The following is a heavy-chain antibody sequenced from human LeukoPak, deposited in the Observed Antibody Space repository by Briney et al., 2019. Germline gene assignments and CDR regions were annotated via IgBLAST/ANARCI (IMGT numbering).Heavy chain of an antibody. CDR1: GFTFSSYW. CDR2: IKQDGSEK. D-gene: IGHD6-13*01. V-gene: IGHV3-7*03. Sequence: GGSLRLFCAASGFTFSSYWMSWVRQAPGKGLEWVANIKQDGSEKYYVDSVKGRFTISRDNAKNSLYLQMNSLRAEDTAVYYCAGSGSYSSSWYGSSEFQHWGQGTLVTVSS. CDR3: AGSGSYSSSWYGSSEFQH. J-gene: IGHJ1*01.